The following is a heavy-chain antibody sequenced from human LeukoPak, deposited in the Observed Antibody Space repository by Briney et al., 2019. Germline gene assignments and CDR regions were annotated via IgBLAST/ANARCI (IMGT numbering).Heavy chain of an antibody. V-gene: IGHV1-2*02. CDR2: INPNSGGT. CDR1: GYTFTGYY. J-gene: IGHJ5*02. CDR3: ARGGPNYYDSSENNWFDP. D-gene: IGHD3-22*01. Sequence: ASVKVSCKASGYTFTGYYMHWVRQAPGQGLEWMGWINPNSGGTNYAQKFQGRVTMTRDTSISTAYMELSRLRSDDTAVYYCARGGPNYYDSSENNWFDPWGQGTLVTASS.